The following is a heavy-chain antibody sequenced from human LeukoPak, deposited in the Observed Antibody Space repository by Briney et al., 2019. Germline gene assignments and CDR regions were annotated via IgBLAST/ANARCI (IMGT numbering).Heavy chain of an antibody. CDR3: ARGPKYSYGPPRDY. Sequence: SETLSLTCTVSGGSVSSGSYDWSWIRQPPGKGLEWIGYIYYSGSTNYNPSLKSRVTISVDTSKNQFSLKLSSVTAADTAVYYCARGPKYSYGPPRDYWGQGTLVTVSS. J-gene: IGHJ4*02. D-gene: IGHD5-18*01. CDR2: IYYSGST. CDR1: GGSVSSGSYD. V-gene: IGHV4-61*01.